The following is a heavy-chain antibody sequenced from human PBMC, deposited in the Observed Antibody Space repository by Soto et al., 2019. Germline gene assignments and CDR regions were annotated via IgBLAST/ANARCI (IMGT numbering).Heavy chain of an antibody. V-gene: IGHV3-7*03. J-gene: IGHJ6*02. CDR1: GFTFSSYW. CDR3: AREVGPTDIVLMVYAIHLNYYYYGMDV. CDR2: IKQDGSEK. D-gene: IGHD2-8*01. Sequence: GGSLRLSCAASGFTFSSYWMSWVRQAPGKGLEWVANIKQDGSEKYYVDSVKGRFTISRDSAKNSLYLQMNSLRAEDTAVYYCAREVGPTDIVLMVYAIHLNYYYYGMDVWGQGTTVTVSS.